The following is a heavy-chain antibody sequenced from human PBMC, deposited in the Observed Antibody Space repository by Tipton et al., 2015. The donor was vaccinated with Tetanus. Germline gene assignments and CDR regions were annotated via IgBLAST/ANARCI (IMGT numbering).Heavy chain of an antibody. CDR1: GYTFTGYY. J-gene: IGHJ6*02. V-gene: IGHV1-2*02. CDR3: ARERGDYIYYGMDV. Sequence: QMQLVQSGAEVKKPGASVKVSCKASGYTFTGYYIYWVRQAPGQGLEWMGWIDPNSGGTVYAQKFQGRVTMARDTSISTAYMEVRSLRSDDTAVYCWARERGDYIYYGMDVWGPGTTVTVS. D-gene: IGHD2-21*01. CDR2: IDPNSGGT.